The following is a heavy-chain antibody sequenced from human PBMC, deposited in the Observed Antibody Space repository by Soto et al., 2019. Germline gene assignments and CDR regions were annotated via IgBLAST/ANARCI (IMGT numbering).Heavy chain of an antibody. Sequence: GCSFRISCAAGGFIYSSYGMHWVRKAPGKGLERVAVISYDGNNKYHADSVKGRFTISRDNSKNTLYLQMNSLRAEDTAVYYCAKDSGRGSADYYFDYWGQGTLVTVS. D-gene: IGHD3-10*01. CDR1: GFIYSSYG. CDR2: ISYDGNNK. CDR3: AKDSGRGSADYYFDY. J-gene: IGHJ4*02. V-gene: IGHV3-30*18.